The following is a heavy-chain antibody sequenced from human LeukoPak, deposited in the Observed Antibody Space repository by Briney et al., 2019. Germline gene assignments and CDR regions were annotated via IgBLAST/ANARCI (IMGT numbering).Heavy chain of an antibody. J-gene: IGHJ4*02. CDR3: ARAPYDFWSGYYRPFDY. D-gene: IGHD3-3*01. V-gene: IGHV1-69*13. CDR1: GGTFSSYA. Sequence: SEKVSCKASGGTFSSYAISWVRQAPGQGLEWMGGIIPIFGTANYAQKFQGRVTITADESTSTAYMELSSLRSEDTAVYYCARAPYDFWSGYYRPFDYWGQGTLVTVSS. CDR2: IIPIFGTA.